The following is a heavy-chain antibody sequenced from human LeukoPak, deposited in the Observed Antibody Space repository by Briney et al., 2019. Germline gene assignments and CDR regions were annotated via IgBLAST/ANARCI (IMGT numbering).Heavy chain of an antibody. CDR2: IIVGSGTT. D-gene: IGHD4-23*01. CDR3: AAERYGGISDCCNFEI. J-gene: IGHJ3*02. CDR1: GFSFSNSA. Sequence: SVKVSCKSSGFSFSNSAVQWVRQARGQRREWVGWIIVGSGTTNYAQSLQGRLTITRDMSTNTAYMELSSLRSEDTAVYYCAAERYGGISDCCNFEIWGQGTMVTVSS. V-gene: IGHV1-58*01.